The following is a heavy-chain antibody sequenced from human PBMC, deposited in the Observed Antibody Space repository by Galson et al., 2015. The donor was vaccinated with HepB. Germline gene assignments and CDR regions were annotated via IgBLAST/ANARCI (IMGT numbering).Heavy chain of an antibody. CDR1: GLTFSSYA. J-gene: IGHJ5*02. CDR3: AKGVGLAAAGTDWFDP. D-gene: IGHD6-13*01. V-gene: IGHV3-23*01. CDR2: ISGSGGST. Sequence: SLRLSCAASGLTFSSYAMSWVRQAPGKGLEWVSAISGSGGSTYYADSVKGRFTISRDNSKNTLYLQMNSLRAEDTAVYYCAKGVGLAAAGTDWFDPWGQGTLVTVSS.